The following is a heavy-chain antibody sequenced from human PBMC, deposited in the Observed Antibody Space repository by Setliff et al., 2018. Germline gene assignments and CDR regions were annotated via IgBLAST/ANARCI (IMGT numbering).Heavy chain of an antibody. CDR3: VRDSPSSLYNFWSGCSDY. Sequence: GGSLRLSCAASGFTFNTYAMHRVRQAPGKGLEWLAVISYDGVNKYYADSVRGRFTISRDNSKNTLFLQMNSLRTDDTAVFYCVRDSPSSLYNFWSGCSDYWGQGTLVTVSS. V-gene: IGHV3-30*01. CDR1: GFTFNTYA. CDR2: ISYDGVNK. J-gene: IGHJ4*02. D-gene: IGHD3-3*01.